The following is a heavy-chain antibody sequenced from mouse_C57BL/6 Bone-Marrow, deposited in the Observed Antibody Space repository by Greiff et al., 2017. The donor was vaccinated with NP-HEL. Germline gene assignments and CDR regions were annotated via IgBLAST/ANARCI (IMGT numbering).Heavy chain of an antibody. CDR3: ARGEGSWLLKDAMDY. J-gene: IGHJ4*01. CDR1: GYTFTDHT. Sequence: QVQLQQSDAELVKPGASVKISCKVSGYTFTDHTIHWMKQRPEQGLEWIGYIYPRDGSTKYNEKFKGKATLTADKSSSTAYMQLNSLTSEDSAVYFCARGEGSWLLKDAMDYWGQGTSVTVSS. CDR2: IYPRDGST. V-gene: IGHV1-78*01. D-gene: IGHD2-3*01.